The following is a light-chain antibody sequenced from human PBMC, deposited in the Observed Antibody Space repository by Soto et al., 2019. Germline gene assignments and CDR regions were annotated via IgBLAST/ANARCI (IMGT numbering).Light chain of an antibody. CDR3: QQYNSFPT. Sequence: DIQLTQSPSTLSASIGDRVTITCRASQNIITWLAWFQQKPGKAPRLLIYDASKLEAGVPSRFSGSGSETELSLTISSLQPDDFATYFCQQYNSFPTFGQGTRVEIK. V-gene: IGKV1-5*01. CDR1: QNIITW. J-gene: IGKJ1*01. CDR2: DAS.